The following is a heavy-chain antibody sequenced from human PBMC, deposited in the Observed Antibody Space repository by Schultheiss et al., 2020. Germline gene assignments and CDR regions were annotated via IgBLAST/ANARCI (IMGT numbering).Heavy chain of an antibody. D-gene: IGHD4-23*01. Sequence: SLKISCAASGFTFDDYAMHWVRQAPGKGLEWVSGISWNSGSIGYADSVKGRFTISRDNAKNSLYLQMNSLRAEDTAVYYCARDGGNFDYWGQGTLVTVSS. CDR1: GFTFDDYA. CDR2: ISWNSGSI. V-gene: IGHV3-9*01. CDR3: ARDGGNFDY. J-gene: IGHJ4*02.